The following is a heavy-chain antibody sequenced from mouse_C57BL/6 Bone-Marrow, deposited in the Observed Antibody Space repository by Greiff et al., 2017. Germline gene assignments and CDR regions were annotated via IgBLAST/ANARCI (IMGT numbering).Heavy chain of an antibody. CDR1: GYTFTSYW. CDR2: IDPSDSYT. CDR3: ARYGDPPFAY. J-gene: IGHJ3*01. D-gene: IGHD1-1*01. Sequence: QVQLQQPGAELVMPGASVKLSCKASGYTFTSYWMHWVKQRPGQGLEWIGEIDPSDSYTNYNQKFKGKSTLTVDKSSSTAYMQLSSLTSEDSAVYYCARYGDPPFAYWGQGTLVTVSA. V-gene: IGHV1-69*01.